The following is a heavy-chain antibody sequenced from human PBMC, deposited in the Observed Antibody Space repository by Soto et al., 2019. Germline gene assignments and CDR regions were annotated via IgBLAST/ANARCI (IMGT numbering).Heavy chain of an antibody. V-gene: IGHV4-31*03. Sequence: QVQLQESGPGLVKPSQTLSLTCTVSGGSISSGGYYWSWIRQHPGKGLEWIGYIYYSGSSYYNPSLQSRVTKSVDTSKNQFSLKLSSVTAADTAVYYCARNQWLVRSGMDVWGQGTTVTVSS. J-gene: IGHJ6*02. CDR2: IYYSGSS. CDR3: ARNQWLVRSGMDV. D-gene: IGHD6-19*01. CDR1: GGSISSGGYY.